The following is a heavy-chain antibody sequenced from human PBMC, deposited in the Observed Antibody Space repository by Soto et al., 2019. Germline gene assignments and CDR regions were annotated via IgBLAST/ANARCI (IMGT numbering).Heavy chain of an antibody. D-gene: IGHD3-9*01. CDR2: IIPIFGTA. V-gene: IGHV1-69*13. CDR1: GGTFSSYA. Sequence: ASVKVSCKASGGTFSSYAISWVRQAPGQGLEWMGGIIPIFGTANYAQKFQGRVTITADESTSTAYMELSSLRSEDTAVYYCARSLPYYDILTGYPDHYYYGMDVWGQGTTVTVSS. CDR3: ARSLPYYDILTGYPDHYYYGMDV. J-gene: IGHJ6*02.